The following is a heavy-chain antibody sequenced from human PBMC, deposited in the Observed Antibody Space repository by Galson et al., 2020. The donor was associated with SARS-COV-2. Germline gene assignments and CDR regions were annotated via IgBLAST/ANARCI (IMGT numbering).Heavy chain of an antibody. CDR1: GFTFGSYS. J-gene: IGHJ3*02. V-gene: IGHV3-21*01. CDR3: ARTRPNYYDSSGYYPDAFDI. D-gene: IGHD3-22*01. CDR2: ISSSSSYI. Sequence: GGSLRLSCAASGFTFGSYSMNWVRQAPWKGLEWVSSISSSSSYIYYADSVKGRFTISRDNAKNSLYLQMNSLRAEDTAVYYCARTRPNYYDSSGYYPDAFDIWGQGTMVTVSS.